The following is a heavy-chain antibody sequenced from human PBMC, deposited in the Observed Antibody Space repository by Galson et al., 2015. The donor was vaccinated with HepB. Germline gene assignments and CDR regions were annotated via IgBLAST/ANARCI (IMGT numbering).Heavy chain of an antibody. J-gene: IGHJ6*03. CDR2: IYTSGST. V-gene: IGHV4-4*07. CDR1: GGSISSYY. D-gene: IGHD2-2*01. CDR3: ARERSTPAWVYYYMDV. Sequence: ETLSLTCTVSGGSISSYYWSWIRQPAGKGLEWIGRIYTSGSTNYNPSLKSRVTMSVDTSKNQFSLKLSSVTAADTAVYYCARERSTPAWVYYYMDVWGKGTTVTVSS.